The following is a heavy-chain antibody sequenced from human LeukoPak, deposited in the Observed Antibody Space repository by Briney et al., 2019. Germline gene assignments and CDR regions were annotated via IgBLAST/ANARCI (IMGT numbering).Heavy chain of an antibody. CDR3: AKTRPLDSSSWSHGDY. CDR1: GFTFSSYA. V-gene: IGHV3-23*01. CDR2: ISGRGDST. D-gene: IGHD6-13*01. Sequence: GGSLRLSCAASGFTFSSYAMSWVRQAPGKGLEWVSAISGRGDSTYYGDSVKGRFTISRDNSKNTLYLQMNSLRAEDTAVYYCAKTRPLDSSSWSHGDYWGQGTLVTVSS. J-gene: IGHJ4*02.